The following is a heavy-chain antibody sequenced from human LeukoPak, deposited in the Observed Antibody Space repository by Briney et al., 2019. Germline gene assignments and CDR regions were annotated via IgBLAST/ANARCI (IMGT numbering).Heavy chain of an antibody. J-gene: IGHJ4*02. CDR2: IKSDGSEK. D-gene: IGHD3-16*01. CDR3: ASSELWLYGVHY. V-gene: IGHV3-7*03. Sequence: PGGSLRLSCAASGFTLSNYWMTWVRQTPGKGLEWVASIKSDGSEKYSVDSVKGRFTISRDNAQSSLHLQMNSLRAEDTAVYYCASSELWLYGVHYWGQGTLVTVSS. CDR1: GFTLSNYW.